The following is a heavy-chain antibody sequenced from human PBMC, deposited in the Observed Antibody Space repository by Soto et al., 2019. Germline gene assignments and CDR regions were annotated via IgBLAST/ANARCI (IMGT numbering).Heavy chain of an antibody. CDR2: NSYSGST. J-gene: IGHJ4*02. V-gene: IGHV4-59*08. Sequence: SETLSLTCTVTGGSTSSYYWSWLRQPPGKGLEWIGYNSYSGSTDYNPSLKSRVTLSVDTSKNQFSLKLSSATAADTAVYYCARHGGSYSFDYWGQGTLVTVPQ. D-gene: IGHD1-26*01. CDR1: GGSTSSYY. CDR3: ARHGGSYSFDY.